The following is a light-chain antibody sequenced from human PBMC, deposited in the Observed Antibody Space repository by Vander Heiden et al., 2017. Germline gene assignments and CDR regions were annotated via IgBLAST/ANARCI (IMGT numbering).Light chain of an antibody. CDR1: QTISSW. J-gene: IGKJ4*01. Sequence: DIQMTQSPSSVSASVGDRVTITCRASQTISSWLAWYQQKPGKAPKLLIYAASSLQRGVPSRVSGSGSGTDFPLNISRLQPEDFGTYYCQQAESFPLTFGGGTKVEI. CDR2: AAS. V-gene: IGKV1-12*01. CDR3: QQAESFPLT.